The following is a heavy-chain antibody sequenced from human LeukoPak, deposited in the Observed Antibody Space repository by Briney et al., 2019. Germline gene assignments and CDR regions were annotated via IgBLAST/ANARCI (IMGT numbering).Heavy chain of an antibody. J-gene: IGHJ5*02. CDR1: GGSFSGYY. D-gene: IGHD3-10*01. Sequence: PSETLSLTCAVYGGSFSGYYWSWIRQPPGKGLEWIGEINHSGSTNYNPSLKSRVTISVDTSKNQFFLKLSSVTAADTAVYYCARGPRITMVRGVYWFDPWGQGTLVTVSS. CDR3: ARGPRITMVRGVYWFDP. CDR2: INHSGST. V-gene: IGHV4-34*01.